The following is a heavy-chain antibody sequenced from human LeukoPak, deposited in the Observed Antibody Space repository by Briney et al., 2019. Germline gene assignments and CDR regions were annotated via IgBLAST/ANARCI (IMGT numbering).Heavy chain of an antibody. D-gene: IGHD6-6*01. CDR1: GYTFTGHY. CDR3: ARDPYSSTWSYGMDV. V-gene: IGHV1-2*02. CDR2: INPNSGGT. Sequence: ASVKVSCKASGYTFTGHYMHWVRQAPGQGLEWMGWINPNSGGTNYAQKFQGRVTMTRDTSISTAYMELSRLRSDDTAVFYCARDPYSSTWSYGMDVWGQGTTVTVSS. J-gene: IGHJ6*02.